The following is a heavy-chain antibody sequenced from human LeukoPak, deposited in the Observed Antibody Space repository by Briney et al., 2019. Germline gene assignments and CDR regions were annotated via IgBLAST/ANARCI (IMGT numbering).Heavy chain of an antibody. Sequence: GRSLRLSCTASGFTFSTFGMHWVRQAPGKGLEWVAFTSFDENKKYYTDSVKGRFTISRGNSKNTLYLQLNSLRTEDTAVYYCARAGKWLPDDLDYWGQGTLVTVSS. CDR1: GFTFSTFG. V-gene: IGHV3-33*01. D-gene: IGHD3-10*01. J-gene: IGHJ4*02. CDR3: ARAGKWLPDDLDY. CDR2: TSFDENKK.